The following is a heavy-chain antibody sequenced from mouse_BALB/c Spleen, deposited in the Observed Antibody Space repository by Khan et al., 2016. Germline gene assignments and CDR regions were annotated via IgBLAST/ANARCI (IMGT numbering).Heavy chain of an antibody. CDR2: LSYSGST. Sequence: QLEESGPGLVKPSQSLSLTFTFTGYSIISDYAWNWLRQFPGNKLEWMGYLSYSGSTSYNLSLKSRIPIIRYTSKNQFFLQLNSVTTEDTATSYGARAPPRWYFDVWGAGTTVTVSS. CDR1: GYSIISDYA. V-gene: IGHV3-2*02. J-gene: IGHJ1*01. CDR3: ARAPPRWYFDV.